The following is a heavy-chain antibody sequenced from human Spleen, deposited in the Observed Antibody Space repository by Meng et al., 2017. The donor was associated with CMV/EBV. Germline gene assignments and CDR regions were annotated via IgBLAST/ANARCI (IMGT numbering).Heavy chain of an antibody. D-gene: IGHD3-16*02. CDR1: GGSFSGYY. V-gene: IGHV4-34*01. Sequence: SETLSLTCAVYGGSFSGYYWSWIRQPPGKGLEWIGEINHSGSTNYNPTLKSRVTISVDTSKNQFPLNLSSVTAADTAVYYCARGNRSFYYFDYWGQGTLVTVSS. CDR2: INHSGST. CDR3: ARGNRSFYYFDY. J-gene: IGHJ4*02.